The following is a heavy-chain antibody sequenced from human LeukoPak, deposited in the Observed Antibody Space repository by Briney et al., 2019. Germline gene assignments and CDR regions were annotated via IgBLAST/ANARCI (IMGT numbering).Heavy chain of an antibody. J-gene: IGHJ5*02. CDR2: ISAYNGNT. V-gene: IGHV1-18*01. CDR3: AREKRVAGSRGGFDP. D-gene: IGHD6-19*01. Sequence: ASVKVSRKASGYTFTSYGISWVRQAPGQGLEWMGWISAYNGNTNYAQKLQGRVTMTTDTSTSTAYMELRSLRSDDTAVYYCAREKRVAGSRGGFDPWGQGTLVTVSS. CDR1: GYTFTSYG.